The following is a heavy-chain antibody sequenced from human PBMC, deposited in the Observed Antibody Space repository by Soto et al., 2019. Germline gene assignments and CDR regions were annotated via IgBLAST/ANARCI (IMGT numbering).Heavy chain of an antibody. Sequence: ASVKVSCKASGYTFTGYYMHWVRQAPGQGLEWMGWINPNSGGTNYAQKFQGWVTMTRNTSISTAYMELSSLRSEDTAVYYCARDYYASGSHDHWGQGTLVPVSS. J-gene: IGHJ4*02. V-gene: IGHV1-2*04. CDR2: INPNSGGT. CDR3: ARDYYASGSHDH. CDR1: GYTFTGYY. D-gene: IGHD3-10*01.